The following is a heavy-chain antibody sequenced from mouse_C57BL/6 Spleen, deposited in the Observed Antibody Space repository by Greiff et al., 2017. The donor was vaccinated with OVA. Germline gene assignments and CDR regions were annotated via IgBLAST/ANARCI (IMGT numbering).Heavy chain of an antibody. Sequence: ESGPGLVKPSQSLSLTCSVTGYSITSGYYWNWIRQFPGNKLEWMGYISYDGSNNYNPSLKNRISITRDTSKNQFFLKLNSVTTEDTATYYCARRGTIYAFDVWGTGTTVTVSS. D-gene: IGHD1-1*01. CDR1: GYSITSGYY. CDR3: ARRGTIYAFDV. CDR2: ISYDGSN. V-gene: IGHV3-6*01. J-gene: IGHJ1*03.